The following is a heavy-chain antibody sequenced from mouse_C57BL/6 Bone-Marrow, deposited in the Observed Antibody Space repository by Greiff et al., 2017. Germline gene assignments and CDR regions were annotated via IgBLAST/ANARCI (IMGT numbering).Heavy chain of an antibody. CDR1: GYAFSSSW. V-gene: IGHV1-82*01. CDR3: ARDDYDRRSYAMDY. CDR2: IYPGDGDH. Sequence: QVQLQQSGPELVKPGASVKISCQASGYAFSSSWMNWVKQRPGKGLEWIGRIYPGDGDHNYNGKFQGKATLTADKSSSTAYMQLCSLTSEDSAVYFCARDDYDRRSYAMDYWGQGTSVTVYS. J-gene: IGHJ4*01. D-gene: IGHD2-4*01.